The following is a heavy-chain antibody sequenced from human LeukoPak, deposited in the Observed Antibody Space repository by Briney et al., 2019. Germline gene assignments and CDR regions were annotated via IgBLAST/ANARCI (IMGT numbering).Heavy chain of an antibody. CDR1: GYSFTSYW. Sequence: GESLKISCKGSGYSFTSYWIGWVRQMPGKGLEWMGIIYPGDSDTRYSPSFQGQVTISADKSISTAYLQWGSLKASDTAMYYCARGGHCSSTSCYFNWFDPWGQGTLVTVSS. CDR2: IYPGDSDT. V-gene: IGHV5-51*01. CDR3: ARGGHCSSTSCYFNWFDP. J-gene: IGHJ5*02. D-gene: IGHD2-2*01.